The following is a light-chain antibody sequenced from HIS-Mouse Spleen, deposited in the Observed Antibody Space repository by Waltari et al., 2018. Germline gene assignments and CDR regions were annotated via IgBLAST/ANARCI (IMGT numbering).Light chain of an antibody. J-gene: IGLJ3*02. V-gene: IGLV2-14*01. CDR1: IMEVGGYYY. CDR2: EVS. CDR3: SSYTGSSTLV. Sequence: SALTQPAPVSGYPGPSITTPCPGTIMEVGGYYYGTWYPQHPGKTPKLMIYEVSNRPSGVSNRFSGSKSGNTASLTISGLQAEDEADYYCSSYTGSSTLVFGGGTKLTVL.